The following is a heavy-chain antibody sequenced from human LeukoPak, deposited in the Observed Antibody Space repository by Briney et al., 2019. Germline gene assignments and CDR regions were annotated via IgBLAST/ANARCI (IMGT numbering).Heavy chain of an antibody. Sequence: GGSLRLSCAASGFTFSNYAMSWVRQAPGKGLEWVSAISGSGGTTYYADSVKGRFTGCRDNSKNTLYLQMHSLRAEDTAVYYCAKNWASPGYSSSWYYFDYWGQGTLVTVSS. CDR3: AKNWASPGYSSSWYYFDY. V-gene: IGHV3-23*01. CDR1: GFTFSNYA. CDR2: ISGSGGTT. D-gene: IGHD6-13*01. J-gene: IGHJ4*02.